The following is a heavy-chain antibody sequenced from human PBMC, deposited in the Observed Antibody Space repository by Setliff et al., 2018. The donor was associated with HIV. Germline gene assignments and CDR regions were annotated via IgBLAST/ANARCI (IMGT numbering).Heavy chain of an antibody. CDR3: ARASGGNSVENGFDI. J-gene: IGHJ3*02. Sequence: ASVKVSCKTSGGTFSTYVISWVRQAPGQGLEWMGGISNYNGNTNYAQKFHGRVTMTTDTSTRTAYMEMRGLTYDDTAVYYCARASGGNSVENGFDIWGQGTMVTVSS. CDR1: GGTFSTYV. D-gene: IGHD1-26*01. CDR2: ISNYNGNT. V-gene: IGHV1-18*01.